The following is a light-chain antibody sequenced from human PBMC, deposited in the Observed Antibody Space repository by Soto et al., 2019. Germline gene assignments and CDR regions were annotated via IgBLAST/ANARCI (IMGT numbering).Light chain of an antibody. V-gene: IGKV3-20*01. J-gene: IGKJ3*01. CDR3: QQYTTSPFT. CDR2: GAS. Sequence: EIVLTQSPGTLSLSPGERATLYCRASQSVGSNYLAWYQQKPGQAPRVLIYGASSRATGIPDRFSGSGSGADFTLTISRLEPEDFAVYYCQQYTTSPFTLGPGTKVYIK. CDR1: QSVGSNY.